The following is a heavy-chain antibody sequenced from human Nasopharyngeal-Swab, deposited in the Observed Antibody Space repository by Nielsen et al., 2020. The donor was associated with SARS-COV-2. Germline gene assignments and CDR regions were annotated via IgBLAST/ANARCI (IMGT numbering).Heavy chain of an antibody. CDR3: ARVRQSGAYFPFDS. V-gene: IGHV3-53*01. J-gene: IGHJ4*02. D-gene: IGHD1-26*01. CDR1: GFTVSSNF. CDR2: LKSGGGT. Sequence: GGSLRLSCVASGFTVSSNFVSWVRQAPGKGLGWVSLLKSGGGTFYADSVRGRFTISRDNSRNTVYLQMNSLRAEDTAVYYCARVRQSGAYFPFDSWGLGTLVTVSS.